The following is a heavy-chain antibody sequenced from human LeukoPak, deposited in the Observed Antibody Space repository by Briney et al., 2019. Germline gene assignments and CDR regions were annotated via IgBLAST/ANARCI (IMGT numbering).Heavy chain of an antibody. CDR3: ARQGYDWFFAFDI. J-gene: IGHJ3*02. D-gene: IGHD5-12*01. CDR1: GGSFSGYY. V-gene: IGHV4-59*10. CDR2: IYTSGST. Sequence: SETLSLTCAVYGGSFSGYYWSWIRQPAGKGLEWIGRIYTSGSTNYNPSLKSRVTISVDTSKNQFSLKLSSVTAADTAVYYCARQGYDWFFAFDIWGQGTMVTVSS.